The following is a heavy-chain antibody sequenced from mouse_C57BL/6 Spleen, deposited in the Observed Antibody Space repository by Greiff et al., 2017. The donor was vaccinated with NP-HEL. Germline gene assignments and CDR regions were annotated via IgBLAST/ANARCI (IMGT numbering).Heavy chain of an antibody. V-gene: IGHV1-50*01. D-gene: IGHD4-1*01. CDR3: ARRTWVFDY. CDR2: IDPSDSYT. J-gene: IGHJ2*01. Sequence: QVQLKQPGAELVKPGASVKLSCKASGYTFTSYWMQWVKQRPGQGLEWIGEIDPSDSYTNYNQKFKGKATLTVDTSSSTAYMQLSSLTSEDSAVYYCARRTWVFDYWGQGTTLTVSS. CDR1: GYTFTSYW.